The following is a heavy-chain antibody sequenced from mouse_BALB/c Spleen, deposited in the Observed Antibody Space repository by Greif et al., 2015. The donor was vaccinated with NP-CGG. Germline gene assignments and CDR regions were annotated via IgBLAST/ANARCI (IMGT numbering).Heavy chain of an antibody. V-gene: IGHV5-6*01. J-gene: IGHJ2*02. CDR3: ARHEDYYGSGGNYFDY. CDR1: GFTFSSYG. CDR2: ISSGGSYT. D-gene: IGHD1-1*01. Sequence: EVKLVESGGDLVKPGGSLKLSCAASGFTFSSYGMSWVRQTPDKRLEWVATISSGGSYTYYPDSVKGRFTISRDNAKNTLYLQINSMKSEDTAMYYCARHEDYYGSGGNYFDYWGQGTSLTVSS.